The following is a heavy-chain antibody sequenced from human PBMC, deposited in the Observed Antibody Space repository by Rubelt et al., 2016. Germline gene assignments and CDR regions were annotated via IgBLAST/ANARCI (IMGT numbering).Heavy chain of an antibody. J-gene: IGHJ3*02. CDR3: AKGGGPIKSDAFDI. CDR1: GFTFSSYA. D-gene: IGHD5-12*01. V-gene: IGHV3-30*04. Sequence: VQLLESGGGLVQFGGSLRLSCAASGFTFSSYAMSWVRQAPGKGLEWVAVILSDGSNKYYADSVKGRFTISRDISKSTLHLEMNSLRTEDTAVYYCAKGGGPIKSDAFDIWGQGTMVTVSS. CDR2: ILSDGSNK.